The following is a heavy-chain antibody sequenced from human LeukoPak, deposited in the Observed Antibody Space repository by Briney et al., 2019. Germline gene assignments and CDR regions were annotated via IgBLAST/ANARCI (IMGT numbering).Heavy chain of an antibody. D-gene: IGHD1-26*01. CDR2: IYSDGSA. Sequence: GGSLRLSCAASGFIVSGDFMSWVRQAPGKGLEWVSVIYSDGSAYYADSVKGRFTISRDNSKNTLDLQMTGLRAEDTAVYYCARERGRGRDSPWFDYWGQGTLVTVSS. CDR1: GFIVSGDF. J-gene: IGHJ4*02. V-gene: IGHV3-53*01. CDR3: ARERGRGRDSPWFDY.